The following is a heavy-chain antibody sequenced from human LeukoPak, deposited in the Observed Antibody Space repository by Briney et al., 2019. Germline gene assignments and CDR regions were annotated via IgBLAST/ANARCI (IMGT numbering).Heavy chain of an antibody. D-gene: IGHD6-19*01. J-gene: IGHJ4*02. V-gene: IGHV1-18*01. CDR1: GYTFTGFG. CDR3: ARAVLGGYSSGWYPDY. Sequence: ASVKVSCKTSGYTFTGFGLSWVRQAPGQGLEWMGWIGAYNYNTNYAQKFQDRVTVTTDTSTGTAYMEMRSLTSDDTAVYYCARAVLGGYSSGWYPDYWGQGTLVTVSS. CDR2: IGAYNYNT.